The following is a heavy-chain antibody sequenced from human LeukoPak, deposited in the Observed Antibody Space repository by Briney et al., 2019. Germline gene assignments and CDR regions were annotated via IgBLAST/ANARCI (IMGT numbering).Heavy chain of an antibody. CDR1: GGSISSYY. CDR3: ASMQQELGFDI. D-gene: IGHD6-13*01. CDR2: IYYSGST. Sequence: SETLSLTCTVSGGSISSYYWSWIRQPPGKRLEWIGYIYYSGSTNYNPSLKSRVTISVDTSKNQFSLKLSSVTAADTAVYYCASMQQELGFDIWGQGTMVTVSS. V-gene: IGHV4-59*12. J-gene: IGHJ3*02.